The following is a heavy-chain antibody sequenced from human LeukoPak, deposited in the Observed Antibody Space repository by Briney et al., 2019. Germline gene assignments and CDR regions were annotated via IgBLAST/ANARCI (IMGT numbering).Heavy chain of an antibody. V-gene: IGHV3-23*01. CDR1: GLSFSSYA. D-gene: IGHD3-9*01. CDR2: ISGSGGST. J-gene: IGHJ4*02. CDR3: AKPQHYDILTGYYPLDY. Sequence: GGSLRLSCAASGLSFSSYAMSWVRQAPGKGLEWVSDISGSGGSTYYAYSVKGRFTISRDNSNNTLYLQMNSLRAEDTAVYYCAKPQHYDILTGYYPLDYWGQGTLVTVSS.